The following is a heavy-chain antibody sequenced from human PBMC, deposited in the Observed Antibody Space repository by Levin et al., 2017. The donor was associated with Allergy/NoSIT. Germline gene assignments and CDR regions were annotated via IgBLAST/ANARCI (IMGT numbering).Heavy chain of an antibody. CDR1: GFTFSSYG. CDR3: AKDVYGSGWYPLGNDAFEM. D-gene: IGHD6-19*01. Sequence: PGGSLRLSCAASGFTFSSYGMHWVRQAPGKGLEWVAVISSEGRKKFYADSVKGRFTISRDNSKNTLDLQMNRLRAEDTAVYYCAKDVYGSGWYPLGNDAFEMWGQGTKVSVSS. V-gene: IGHV3-30*18. CDR2: ISSEGRKK. J-gene: IGHJ3*02.